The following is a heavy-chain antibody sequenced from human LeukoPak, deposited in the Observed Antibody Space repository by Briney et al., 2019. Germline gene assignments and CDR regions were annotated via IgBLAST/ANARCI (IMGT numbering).Heavy chain of an antibody. V-gene: IGHV3-30*03. J-gene: IGHJ3*02. CDR1: GFTFSSYG. CDR2: ISYDGSNK. CDR3: ARGYDAFDI. Sequence: GGSLRLSCAASGFTFSSYGMSWVRQAPGKGLEWVAVISYDGSNKYYADSVKGRFTISRDNSKNTLYLQMNSLRAEDTAVYYCARGYDAFDIWGQGTMVTVSS.